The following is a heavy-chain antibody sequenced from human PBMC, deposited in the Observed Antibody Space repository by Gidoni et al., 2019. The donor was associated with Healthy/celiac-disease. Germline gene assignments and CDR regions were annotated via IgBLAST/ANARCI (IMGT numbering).Heavy chain of an antibody. Sequence: QLRLQESGPGLVKPSETLSLSCTVSGGSISSSSYYWGWIRQPPGKGLEWIGSIYYSGSTYYNPSLKSRVTISVDTSKNQFSLKLSSVTAADTAVYYCASQGYCSGGSCYSDRCFDPWGQGTLVTVSS. CDR1: GGSISSSSYY. V-gene: IGHV4-39*01. D-gene: IGHD2-15*01. CDR3: ASQGYCSGGSCYSDRCFDP. J-gene: IGHJ5*02. CDR2: IYYSGST.